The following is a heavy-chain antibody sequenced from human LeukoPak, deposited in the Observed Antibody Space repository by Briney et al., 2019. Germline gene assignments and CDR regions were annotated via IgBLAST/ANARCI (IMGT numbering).Heavy chain of an antibody. Sequence: SETLSLTCTVSGGSISGGDYFWSWLRQPPGKGLEWIGYIYYSGSTYYNPSLKSRVSISVDTSKNQFSLKLSSVTAADTAVYYCARGQRLLWFGESNNWFDPWGQGTLVTVSS. CDR1: GGSISGGDYF. D-gene: IGHD3-10*01. CDR2: IYYSGST. CDR3: ARGQRLLWFGESNNWFDP. J-gene: IGHJ5*02. V-gene: IGHV4-30-4*01.